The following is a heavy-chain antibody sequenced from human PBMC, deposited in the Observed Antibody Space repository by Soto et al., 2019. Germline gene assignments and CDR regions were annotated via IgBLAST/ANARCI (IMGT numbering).Heavy chain of an antibody. Sequence: SETLSLTCAVYCGAFRGYYWSWIPQPPREGVEGIGEINHSGSTNYNPSLKSRVTISVDTSKNQFSLKLSSVTAADTAVYYCARGLYYDFWSGYYTTSPDDAFDIWGQGTMVTVSS. CDR2: INHSGST. CDR1: CGAFRGYY. J-gene: IGHJ3*02. CDR3: ARGLYYDFWSGYYTTSPDDAFDI. D-gene: IGHD3-3*01. V-gene: IGHV4-34*01.